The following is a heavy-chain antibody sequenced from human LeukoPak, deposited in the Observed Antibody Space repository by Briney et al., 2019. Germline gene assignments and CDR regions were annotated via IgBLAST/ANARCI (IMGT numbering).Heavy chain of an antibody. J-gene: IGHJ5*02. CDR2: IKQDGSEK. D-gene: IGHD3-3*01. V-gene: IGHV3-7*01. CDR1: GFTFSSYW. Sequence: GGSLRLSCAASGFTFSSYWMSWVRQAPGKGLEWVANIKQDGSEKYYVDSVKGRFTISRDNAKNSLYLQMNSLRAEDTAVYYCARDQEGYDFWSGYLTPNWFDPWGQGTLVTVSS. CDR3: ARDQEGYDFWSGYLTPNWFDP.